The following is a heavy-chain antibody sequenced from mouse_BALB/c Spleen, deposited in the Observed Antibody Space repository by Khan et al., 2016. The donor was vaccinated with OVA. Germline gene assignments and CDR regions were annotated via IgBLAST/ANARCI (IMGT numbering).Heavy chain of an antibody. V-gene: IGHV5-6-3*01. CDR3: ARGLFDDYYYYYGMDN. Sequence: EVELVESGGGLVQPGGSLKLSCAASGFTFSSYGMSWVRQTPDKRLELVATITSNGDSTYYPDSVKGRFTISRDNAKNTLYLQMSSLKSEDTAMYYCARGLFDDYYYYYGMDNWGQGTSVTVSS. J-gene: IGHJ4*01. CDR2: ITSNGDST. D-gene: IGHD2-3*01. CDR1: GFTFSSYG.